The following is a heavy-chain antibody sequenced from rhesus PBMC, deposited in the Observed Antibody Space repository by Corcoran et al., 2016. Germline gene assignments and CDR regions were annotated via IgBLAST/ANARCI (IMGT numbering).Heavy chain of an antibody. V-gene: IGHV1S2*01. D-gene: IGHD5-12*01. CDR3: AREDTATVNNEGFDY. J-gene: IGHJ4*01. Sequence: QVQLVQSGAEVKKPGSSVKVSRKASGYTFTDYYMNWVRQAPQQGLEWQGWITPYNGNTKYAQKFQGRGTMTGDTSTSKAYMELSSLRSEDTAGYYCAREDTATVNNEGFDYWGQGVLVTVSS. CDR2: ITPYNGNT. CDR1: GYTFTDYY.